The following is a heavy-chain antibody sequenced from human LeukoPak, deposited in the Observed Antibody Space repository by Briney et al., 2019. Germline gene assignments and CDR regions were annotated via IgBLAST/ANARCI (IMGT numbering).Heavy chain of an antibody. Sequence: GGSLRLSCAASGFTFSSYSMNWVRQAPGKGLEWVSSISSSSSYIYYADSVKGRFTISRDNAKNSLYLQMNSLRAEDTALYYCAKDSDSSGYYSGGTFDYWGQGTLVTVSS. CDR1: GFTFSSYS. CDR2: ISSSSSYI. CDR3: AKDSDSSGYYSGGTFDY. J-gene: IGHJ4*02. D-gene: IGHD3-22*01. V-gene: IGHV3-21*04.